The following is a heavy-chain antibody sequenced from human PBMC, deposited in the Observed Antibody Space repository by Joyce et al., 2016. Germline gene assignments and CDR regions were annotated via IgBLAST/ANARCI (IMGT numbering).Heavy chain of an antibody. CDR1: GGSFSAYY. J-gene: IGHJ3*02. CDR2: INRSGGT. V-gene: IGHV4-34*01. CDR3: ARVRMGVAGYDAFDI. D-gene: IGHD6-19*01. Sequence: QVQLQQWGEGLLKPSETLSLTCAVYGGSFSAYYWSGVRQPPGKGLEWIGEINRSGGTTYNPSRKSRITISIDTSNNQFSLKLNSVTAADTAVYYCARVRMGVAGYDAFDIWGQGTMVTVSS.